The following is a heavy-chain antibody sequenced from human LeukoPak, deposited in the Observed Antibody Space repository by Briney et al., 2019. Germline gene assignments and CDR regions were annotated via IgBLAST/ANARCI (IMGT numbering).Heavy chain of an antibody. CDR1: GGSISSSSYY. J-gene: IGHJ2*01. CDR3: ARVPGDFGVGAEGYWYFDL. D-gene: IGHD3-3*01. Sequence: SETLSLTCTVSGGSISSSSYYWGWIRQPPGKGLEWIGSIYYSGSTYYNPSLKSRVTISVDTSKNQFSLKLSSVTAADTAVYYCARVPGDFGVGAEGYWYFDLWGRGTLVTVSS. CDR2: IYYSGST. V-gene: IGHV4-39*07.